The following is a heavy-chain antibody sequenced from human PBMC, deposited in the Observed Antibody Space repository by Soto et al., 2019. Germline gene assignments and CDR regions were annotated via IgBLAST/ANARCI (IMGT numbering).Heavy chain of an antibody. CDR1: GGTFSSYA. D-gene: IGHD5-18*01. CDR3: ARAGVETAMADYRSDACDI. V-gene: IGHV1-69*01. CDR2: IIPIFGTA. J-gene: IGHJ3*02. Sequence: QVQLVQSGAEVTKPGSSVKVSCKASGGTFSSYAISWVRQAPGQGLEWMGGIIPIFGTANYAQKFQGRGTITADESTSTAYMEVSSLRSEDTAVYYCARAGVETAMADYRSDACDILGQGTMVTVSS.